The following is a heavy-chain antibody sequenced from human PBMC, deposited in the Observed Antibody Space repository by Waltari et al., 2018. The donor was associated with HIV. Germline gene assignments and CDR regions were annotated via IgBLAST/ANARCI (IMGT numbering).Heavy chain of an antibody. CDR2: RKPNSGGK. D-gene: IGHD3-9*01. CDR1: GYTFTAYY. CDR3: SRGGTILTGYYPSGVS. V-gene: IGHV1-2*02. J-gene: IGHJ5*02. Sequence: QVQLVQSGAEVKKPGASVKVSCKASGYTFTAYYIHWVRQAPGQGLEWMGWRKPNSGGKNYPQNFKGRVTMTRDTSIKTAYLQLSGLTSDDTALYWCSRGGTILTGYYPSGVSWGQGTPVTVSS.